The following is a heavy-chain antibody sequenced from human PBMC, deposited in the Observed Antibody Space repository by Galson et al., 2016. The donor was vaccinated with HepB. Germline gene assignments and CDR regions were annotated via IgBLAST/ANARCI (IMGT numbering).Heavy chain of an antibody. V-gene: IGHV5-51*01. J-gene: IGHJ3*02. CDR1: GYTFTNYW. CDR2: IYPGDSDT. Sequence: QSGAEVKKPGESLTISCKGSGYTFTNYWIGWVRQMPGKGLEWMGIIYPGDSDTRYSPSFEGQVTISADKSISTAYLQWSSLKASDTAVYFCSRIVYNNNANAFDIWGQGTMVTVSS. CDR3: SRIVYNNNANAFDI. D-gene: IGHD1-14*01.